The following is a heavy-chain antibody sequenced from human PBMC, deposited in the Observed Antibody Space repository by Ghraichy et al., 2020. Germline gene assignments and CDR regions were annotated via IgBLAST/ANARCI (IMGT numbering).Heavy chain of an antibody. V-gene: IGHV3-48*02. CDR1: GFTFIDYS. Sequence: GESLNISCVGSGFTFIDYSMNWVRQSPGKGLEWVSYITSSSRTKSYADSVKGRFTISRDNAHNSLDLQMNSLRDEDTAVYYCARGSKVVRFFYYDGMDVWGQGTTVTVSS. CDR2: ITSSSRTK. J-gene: IGHJ6*02. D-gene: IGHD4-23*01. CDR3: ARGSKVVRFFYYDGMDV.